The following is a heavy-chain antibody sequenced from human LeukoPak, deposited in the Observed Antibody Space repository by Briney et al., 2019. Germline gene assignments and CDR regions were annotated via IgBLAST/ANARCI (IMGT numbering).Heavy chain of an antibody. CDR3: AKGGYSIAAYYYYYYMDV. Sequence: GGSLRLSCAASGFTFSSYAMSWVRQAPGKGLEWVSAISGSGGSTYYADSVKGRFTISRDNSKNTLYLQMNSLRAEDTAVYYCAKGGYSIAAYYYYYYMDVWGQGTLVTVSS. D-gene: IGHD6-25*01. V-gene: IGHV3-23*01. CDR2: ISGSGGST. CDR1: GFTFSSYA. J-gene: IGHJ6*03.